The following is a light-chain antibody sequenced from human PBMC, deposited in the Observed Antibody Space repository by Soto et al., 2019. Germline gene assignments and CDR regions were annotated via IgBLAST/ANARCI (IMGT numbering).Light chain of an antibody. J-gene: IGKJ4*01. CDR3: QQGNNFPLT. V-gene: IGKV3D-20*02. CDR2: EAS. CDR1: QSVSSSS. Sequence: EIVLTQSPGTLSLSPGERATLSCRASQSVSSSSLAWYQQNPGQAPRLLIYEASSRATGIPDRFSGSGSGTDFTLTISSLQPEDFATYYCQQGNNFPLTFGGGTKVDIK.